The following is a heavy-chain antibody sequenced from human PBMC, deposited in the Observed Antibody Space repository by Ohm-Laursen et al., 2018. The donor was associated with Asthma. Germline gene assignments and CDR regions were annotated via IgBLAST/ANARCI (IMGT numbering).Heavy chain of an antibody. V-gene: IGHV3-23*01. D-gene: IGHD3-22*01. CDR3: ARKADYYDSSGYYSGAFDI. Sequence: SLRLSCSASGFTFSTFAMSWVRQAPGKGLEWVSGISWNSGSIGYADSVKGRFTISRDNSKNTLYLQMNSLRAEDTAVYYCARKADYYDSSGYYSGAFDIWGQGTMVTVSS. CDR1: GFTFSTFA. CDR2: ISWNSGSI. J-gene: IGHJ3*02.